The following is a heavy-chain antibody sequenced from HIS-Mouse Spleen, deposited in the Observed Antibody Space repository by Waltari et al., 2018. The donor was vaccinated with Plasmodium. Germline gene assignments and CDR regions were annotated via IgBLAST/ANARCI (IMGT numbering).Heavy chain of an antibody. CDR1: GFTFSSSG. CDR2: ISYDGSNK. Sequence: QVQLVESGGGVVQPGRSLRLSCAASGFTFSSSGMHWVRQAPGKGLGCVAVISYDGSNKYYADSVKGRFTISRDNSKNTLYLQMNSLRAEDTAVYYCAKAQGVINFDYWGQGTLVTVSS. J-gene: IGHJ4*02. V-gene: IGHV3-30*18. D-gene: IGHD3-16*01. CDR3: AKAQGVINFDY.